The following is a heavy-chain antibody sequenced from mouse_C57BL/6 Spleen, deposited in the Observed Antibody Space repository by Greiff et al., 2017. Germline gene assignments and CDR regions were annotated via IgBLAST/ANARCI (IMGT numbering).Heavy chain of an antibody. Sequence: QVHVKQPGAELVKPGASVKLSCKASGYTFTSYWMHWVKQRPGRGLEWIGRIDPNSGGTKYNEKFKSKATLTVDKPSSTAYMQLSSLTSEDSAVYYCARLEDYYSNYEAMDYWGQGTSVTVSS. J-gene: IGHJ4*01. CDR3: ARLEDYYSNYEAMDY. D-gene: IGHD2-5*01. CDR2: IDPNSGGT. V-gene: IGHV1-72*01. CDR1: GYTFTSYW.